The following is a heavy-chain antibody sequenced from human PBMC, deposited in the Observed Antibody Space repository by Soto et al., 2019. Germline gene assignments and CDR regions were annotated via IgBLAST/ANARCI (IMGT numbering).Heavy chain of an antibody. CDR3: ARDRGGYDRLYYYHGMDV. J-gene: IGHJ6*02. V-gene: IGHV3-21*01. D-gene: IGHD5-12*01. Sequence: GGSLRLSCVASGFTFNSYSMNWVRQAPGKGLEWVPSISSASAYIYYADSVKGRFTISRDNANNSLYLQMSSLRAEDTAVYYCARDRGGYDRLYYYHGMDVCGQATTVTVSS. CDR1: GFTFNSYS. CDR2: ISSASAYI.